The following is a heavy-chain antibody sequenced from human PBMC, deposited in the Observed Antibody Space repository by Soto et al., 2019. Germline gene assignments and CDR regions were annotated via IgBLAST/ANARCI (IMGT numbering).Heavy chain of an antibody. CDR2: IWYDGSNK. D-gene: IGHD6-13*01. J-gene: IGHJ4*02. Sequence: GGSLRLSSAASGFTFSSYGMHWVRQAPGKGLEWVAVIWYDGSNKYHADSVKGRFTISRDNSKNTLYLQMNSLRAEDTAVYYCARDVTITAAGIDYWGQGTLVTVSS. CDR1: GFTFSSYG. CDR3: ARDVTITAAGIDY. V-gene: IGHV3-33*01.